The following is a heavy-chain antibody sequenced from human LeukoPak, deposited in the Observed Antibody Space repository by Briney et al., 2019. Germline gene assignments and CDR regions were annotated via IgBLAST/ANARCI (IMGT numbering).Heavy chain of an antibody. CDR3: ARSLGSWFPFEY. J-gene: IGHJ4*02. D-gene: IGHD6-13*01. CDR2: INYSGST. Sequence: PSETLSLTCTVSGGSFSSSSYYWGWHRQPPGTGLEWIGSINYSGSTYDNPSLKSRVTLSVDTSKNQFSLQLSSVTAADTAVYYCARSLGSWFPFEYWGQGTLVTVSS. CDR1: GGSFSSSSYY. V-gene: IGHV4-39*01.